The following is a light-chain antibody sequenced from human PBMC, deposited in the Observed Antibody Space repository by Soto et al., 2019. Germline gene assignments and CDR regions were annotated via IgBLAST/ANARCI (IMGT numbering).Light chain of an antibody. Sequence: QSVLTQPASVSGSPGQSITISCTGASSDVGGYNYVSWYQQHPGIAPKLMIYEVSNRPSGVSSRFSGSKSGNTASLTISGLQSEDEADYYCSSYTDSRTYVFGTGTKVTVL. CDR3: SSYTDSRTYV. J-gene: IGLJ1*01. CDR2: EVS. CDR1: SSDVGGYNY. V-gene: IGLV2-14*01.